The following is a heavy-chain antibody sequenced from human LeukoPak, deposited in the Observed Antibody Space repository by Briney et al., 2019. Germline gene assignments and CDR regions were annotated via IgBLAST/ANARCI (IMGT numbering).Heavy chain of an antibody. D-gene: IGHD5-18*01. V-gene: IGHV3-48*03. CDR1: GFTFSNFG. J-gene: IGHJ4*02. CDR2: ISSTGITK. CDR3: AKARGYSYNSFDY. Sequence: GGSLRLSCAASGFTFSNFGLNWVRQAPGKGLQWVSFISSTGITKYYADSVRGRFTISRDNTRNSLYLQMNSLRAEDTAVYYCAKARGYSYNSFDYWGQGTLVTVSS.